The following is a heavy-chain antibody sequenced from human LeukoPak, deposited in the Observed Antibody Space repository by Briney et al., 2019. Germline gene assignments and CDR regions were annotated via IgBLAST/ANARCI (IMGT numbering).Heavy chain of an antibody. J-gene: IGHJ4*02. CDR2: INPNSGGT. CDR1: GYTFTGYY. D-gene: IGHD6-13*01. CDR3: ARGYSSSWAYFFDY. V-gene: IGHV1-2*02. Sequence: ASVKVSCKASGYTFTGYYMHWVRQAPGQGLEWMGWINPNSGGTNYAQKFQGRVTITRDTSASTAYMELSSLRSEDMAVYYCARGYSSSWAYFFDYWGQGTLVTVSS.